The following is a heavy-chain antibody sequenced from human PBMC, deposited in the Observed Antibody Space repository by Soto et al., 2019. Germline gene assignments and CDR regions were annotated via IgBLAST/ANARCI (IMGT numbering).Heavy chain of an antibody. CDR3: ARVWGGAFDI. J-gene: IGHJ3*02. D-gene: IGHD3-10*01. CDR2: IYHSGST. V-gene: IGHV4-30-2*01. Sequence: SETLSLTCAVSGGSISSGGYSWSWTRQPPGKGLEWIGYIYHSGSTYYNPSLKSRVTISVDTSKNQFSLKLSSVTAADTAVYYCARVWGGAFDIWGQGTMVTV. CDR1: GGSISSGGYS.